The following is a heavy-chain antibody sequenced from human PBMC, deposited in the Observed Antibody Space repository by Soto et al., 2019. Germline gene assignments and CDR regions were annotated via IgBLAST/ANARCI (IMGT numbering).Heavy chain of an antibody. CDR2: IYCSGST. Sequence: PSETLSLTCTVSGGSISSYYWSWIRQPPGKGLEWIGYIYCSGSTNYNPPLKSRVTISVDTSKNQFSLKLSSVTAADTAVYYCARLDMGYFDYWGQGTLVTVSS. V-gene: IGHV4-59*08. J-gene: IGHJ4*02. CDR3: ARLDMGYFDY. CDR1: GGSISSYY.